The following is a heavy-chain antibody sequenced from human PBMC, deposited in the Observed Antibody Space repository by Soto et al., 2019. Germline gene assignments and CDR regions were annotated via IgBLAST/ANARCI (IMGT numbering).Heavy chain of an antibody. J-gene: IGHJ5*02. CDR3: ARGVKYGAYSRWFDP. Sequence: QVQLVQSGAEVKKPGASVKVSCKASRNTFTNYDINWVRQATGQGLEYLGWMNPNSGDTAYVQKFQGRVTMTWDTSITTAYLELRSLRSEDTAVYFCARGVKYGAYSRWFDPWGQGTLVTVSS. CDR2: MNPNSGDT. D-gene: IGHD4-17*01. CDR1: RNTFTNYD. V-gene: IGHV1-8*01.